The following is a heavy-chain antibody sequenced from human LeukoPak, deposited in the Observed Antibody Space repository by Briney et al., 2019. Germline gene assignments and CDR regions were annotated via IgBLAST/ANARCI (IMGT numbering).Heavy chain of an antibody. V-gene: IGHV3-7*01. J-gene: IGHJ3*01. CDR1: GFTFNTYW. CDR2: IDQGGSTK. D-gene: IGHD1-26*01. CDR3: VRDKGGRSGAIYYDAFDV. Sequence: GGSLRLSCAASGFTFNTYWMIWVRQVPGKGLEWVANIDQGGSTKYYVDSLKGRFTISRDNAKNSLYLQMNSLRAEDTAVYYCVRDKGGRSGAIYYDAFDVWGQGTMVTVSS.